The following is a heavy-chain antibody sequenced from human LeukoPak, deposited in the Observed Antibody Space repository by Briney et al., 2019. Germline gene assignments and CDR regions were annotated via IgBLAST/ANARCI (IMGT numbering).Heavy chain of an antibody. V-gene: IGHV3-15*01. J-gene: IGHJ4*02. CDR1: GLTFSSAW. CDR2: IKSKTDGGTT. D-gene: IGHD6-19*01. Sequence: TGGSLRLSCVVSGLTFSSAWMNWVRQAPGKGLEWVGRIKSKTDGGTTDYAAPVKGRFTISRDDAKNTLYLQINSLKAEDTAVYYCTTGWVAGSYYFDYWGQGTLVTVSS. CDR3: TTGWVAGSYYFDY.